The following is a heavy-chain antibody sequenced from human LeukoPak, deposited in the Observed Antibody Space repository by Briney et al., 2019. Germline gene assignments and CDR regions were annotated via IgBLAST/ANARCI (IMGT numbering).Heavy chain of an antibody. J-gene: IGHJ5*02. CDR2: IYSGGST. D-gene: IGHD3-9*01. CDR3: ARLYYDILTGYGWFDP. V-gene: IGHV3-53*01. Sequence: GGSLRLSCAASGFTVSNNYMSWVRQAPEKGLEWDSLIYSGGSTYYADSVKGRFTISRDNSRNTLYLQMNSLRAEDTAVYYCARLYYDILTGYGWFDPWGQGTLVTVSS. CDR1: GFTVSNNY.